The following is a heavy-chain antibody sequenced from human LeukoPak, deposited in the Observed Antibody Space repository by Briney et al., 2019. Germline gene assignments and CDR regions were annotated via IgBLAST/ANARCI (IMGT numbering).Heavy chain of an antibody. D-gene: IGHD4-11*01. CDR1: GYSFTSYW. Sequence: GESLKIPCKGSGYSFTSYWIGWVRQMPGKGLEWMGIIYPGDSDTRYSPSFQGQVTISADKSISTAYLQWSSPKASDTAMYYCARHKVTMRFKDAFDIWGQGTMVTVSS. J-gene: IGHJ3*02. V-gene: IGHV5-51*01. CDR2: IYPGDSDT. CDR3: ARHKVTMRFKDAFDI.